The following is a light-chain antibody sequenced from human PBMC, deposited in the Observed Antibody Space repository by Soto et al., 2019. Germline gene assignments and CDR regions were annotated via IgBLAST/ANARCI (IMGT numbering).Light chain of an antibody. CDR2: SVS. CDR1: SSDVGGHNY. V-gene: IGLV2-11*01. Sequence: QSALTQPRSMSGSPGQSVTISCTGTSSDVGGHNYVSWYQQHPGKAPKLMISSVSKRPSGVPDRFSGSKSGNTASLTISGLQAEDEADYYCCSYAGSYTYVFGTGTKLTVL. J-gene: IGLJ1*01. CDR3: CSYAGSYTYV.